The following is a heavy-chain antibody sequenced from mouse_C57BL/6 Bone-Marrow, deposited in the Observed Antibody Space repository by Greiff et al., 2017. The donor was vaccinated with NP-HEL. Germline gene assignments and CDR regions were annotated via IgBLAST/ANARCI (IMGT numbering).Heavy chain of an antibody. D-gene: IGHD2-1*01. CDR2: LDPSDSYT. Sequence: QVQLQQSGAELVMPGASVKLSCKASGCTFTSYWMHWVKQRPGQGLEWIGELDPSDSYTNYNQKFKGKSTLTVDKSSSTAYMQLSSLTSEDSAVYYCARRGLYYGKSEPQWGAMDYWGQGTSVTVSS. V-gene: IGHV1-69*01. CDR3: ARRGLYYGKSEPQWGAMDY. J-gene: IGHJ4*01. CDR1: GCTFTSYW.